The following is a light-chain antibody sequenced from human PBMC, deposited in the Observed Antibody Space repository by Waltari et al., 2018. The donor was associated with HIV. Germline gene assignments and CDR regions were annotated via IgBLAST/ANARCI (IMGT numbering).Light chain of an antibody. CDR3: QSYDSSLSGLHVV. CDR1: SPNIGAGYD. V-gene: IGLV1-40*01. J-gene: IGLJ2*01. CDR2: GNS. Sequence: QSVLTQPPSVSGAPGQRVTISCTGRSPNIGAGYDVHWYQQLPGTAPKLLIYGNSNRPAGVPDRFSGSKSGTSASLAITGLQAEDEADYYCQSYDSSLSGLHVVFGGGTKLTVL.